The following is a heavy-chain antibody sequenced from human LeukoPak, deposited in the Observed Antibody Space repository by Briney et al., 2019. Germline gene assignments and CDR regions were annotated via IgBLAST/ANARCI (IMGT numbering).Heavy chain of an antibody. CDR3: ASGSPPDY. CDR1: GFTVSSNL. Sequence: GGPLRLSCAASGFTVSSNLMSWVRQAPGRGLEWVLLICSGGGTYHADSVKGRITISRDNNKNTLYLQMNSLRAEDTAVYYCASGSPPDYWGQGTLVTVSS. D-gene: IGHD1-26*01. V-gene: IGHV3-53*01. CDR2: ICSGGGT. J-gene: IGHJ4*02.